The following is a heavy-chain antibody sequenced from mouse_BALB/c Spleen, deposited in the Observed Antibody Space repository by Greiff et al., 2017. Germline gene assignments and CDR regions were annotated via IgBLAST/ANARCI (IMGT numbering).Heavy chain of an antibody. V-gene: IGHV1S137*01. J-gene: IGHJ4*01. D-gene: IGHD4-1*02. CDR2: ISTYYGDA. CDR1: GYTFTDYA. CDR3: ARYPQLNWDGASYAMDY. Sequence: QVHVKQSGAELVRPGVSVKISCKGSGYTFTDYAMHWVKQSHAKSLEWIGVISTYYGDASYNQKFKGKATMTVDKSSSTAYMELARLTSEDSAIYYCARYPQLNWDGASYAMDYWGQGTSVTVSS.